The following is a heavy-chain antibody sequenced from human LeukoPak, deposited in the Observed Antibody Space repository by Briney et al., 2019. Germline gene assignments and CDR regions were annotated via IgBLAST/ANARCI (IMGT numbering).Heavy chain of an antibody. CDR2: ISSSGSTI. Sequence: GTLSLSCALSVFTPSSYEMNWVRQAPGKGLEWVSYISSSGSTIYNPASVKRLFTISRDNTKNSLYLQMNSLRAEDTAVYYCARTDTAMVPFDYWGQGTLVTVSS. CDR1: VFTPSSYE. D-gene: IGHD5-18*01. V-gene: IGHV3-48*03. J-gene: IGHJ4*02. CDR3: ARTDTAMVPFDY.